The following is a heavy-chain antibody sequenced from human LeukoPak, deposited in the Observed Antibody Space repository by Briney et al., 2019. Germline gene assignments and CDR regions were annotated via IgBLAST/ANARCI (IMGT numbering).Heavy chain of an antibody. CDR1: GITFDDYG. CDR2: ISGDSGIK. CDR3: AKGRGDVGATSAFDT. J-gene: IGHJ3*02. Sequence: GGSLRLSCVDSGITFDDYGLSWVRQAPGQGLEWVSVISGDSGIKKYADSVKGRFTIFRDNSKNTLYLQMNSLGVEDTAIYYCAKGRGDVGATSAFDTWGQGTMVTVSS. V-gene: IGHV3-23*01. D-gene: IGHD1-26*01.